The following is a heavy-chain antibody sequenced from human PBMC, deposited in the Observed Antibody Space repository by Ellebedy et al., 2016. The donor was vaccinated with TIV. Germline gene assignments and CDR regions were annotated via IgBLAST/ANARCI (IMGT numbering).Heavy chain of an antibody. D-gene: IGHD3-10*01. Sequence: GESLKISXSASGFTFNTHAMHSFRQAPGKGLEYVATIGSRGNNIQYADAVKGRFIISRNNSNNTLSLEMNSLTPEDTAVYFCVKGGSSGSGSYNLWGQGTLVTVSS. CDR3: VKGGSSGSGSYNL. J-gene: IGHJ4*02. CDR1: GFTFNTHA. V-gene: IGHV3-64D*06. CDR2: IGSRGNNI.